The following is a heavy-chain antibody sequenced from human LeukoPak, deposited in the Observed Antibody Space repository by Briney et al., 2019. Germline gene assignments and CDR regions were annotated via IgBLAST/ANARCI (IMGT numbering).Heavy chain of an antibody. CDR1: GDSFSSSTYY. V-gene: IGHV4-39*07. D-gene: IGHD6-25*01. Sequence: SETLSLTCTVSGDSFSSSTYYWGRFRQAPGKGLEWIVRIHYSGSTYYKSYLKSRVTTSVDTSNNQFSLTLSSVTAADTAVYYCARGDEYSSAYFDYWGRGTLVTVSS. J-gene: IGHJ4*02. CDR2: IHYSGST. CDR3: ARGDEYSSAYFDY.